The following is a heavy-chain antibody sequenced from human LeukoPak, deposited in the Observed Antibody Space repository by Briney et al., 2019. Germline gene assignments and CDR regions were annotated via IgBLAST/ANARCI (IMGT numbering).Heavy chain of an antibody. CDR2: ISSSSSYT. D-gene: IGHD6-19*01. V-gene: IGHV3-11*05. Sequence: GGPLRLVYAASGFTLSDYYMSWIRQAPGKGLEWVSYISSSSSYTNYADSVKGRFTISRDNAKNSLYLQMNSLRADDTAVYYCARGRAVALLDWGQGTLVTVSS. CDR1: GFTLSDYY. CDR3: ARGRAVALLD. J-gene: IGHJ4*02.